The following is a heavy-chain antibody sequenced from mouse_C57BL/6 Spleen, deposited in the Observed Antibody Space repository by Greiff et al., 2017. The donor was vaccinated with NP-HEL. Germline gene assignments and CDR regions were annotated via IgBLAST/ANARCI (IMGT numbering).Heavy chain of an antibody. J-gene: IGHJ2*01. Sequence: EVQLKESGAELVRPGASVKLSCTASGFNIKDDYMHWVKQRPEQGLEWIGWIDPENGDTEYASKFQGKATITADTSSNTAYLQLSSLTSEDTAVYYCTTDYGSSFDYWGQGTTLTVSS. V-gene: IGHV14-4*01. CDR2: IDPENGDT. CDR1: GFNIKDDY. D-gene: IGHD1-1*01. CDR3: TTDYGSSFDY.